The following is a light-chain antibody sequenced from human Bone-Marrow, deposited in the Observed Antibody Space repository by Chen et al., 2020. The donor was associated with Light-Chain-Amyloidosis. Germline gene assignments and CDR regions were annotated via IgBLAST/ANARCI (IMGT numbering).Light chain of an antibody. Sequence: SYELTQPPSASVSPGQTARITCSGDDLPTKYAYWYQQKPGQAPVLVIHRDTDRPSGISERFSGSSSGTTATLTISGVQAEDEADYHCQSADSSGTYEVIFGGGTKLTVL. V-gene: IGLV3-25*03. J-gene: IGLJ2*01. CDR3: QSADSSGTYEVI. CDR1: DLPTKY. CDR2: RDT.